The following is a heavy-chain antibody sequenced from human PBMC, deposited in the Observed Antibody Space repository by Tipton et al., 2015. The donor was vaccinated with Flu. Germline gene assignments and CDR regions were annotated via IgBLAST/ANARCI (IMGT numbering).Heavy chain of an antibody. Sequence: QLVQSGAEVKKPGESLMISCKTSGYFFTSYWIAWVRQVPGKGLEWMGMIHPDASDTRHSPSFQGHVSMSADKSIRTAYLHVSSLKASDTATYYCARRIVATIWAFDVWGQGTMVSVSS. D-gene: IGHD5-12*01. J-gene: IGHJ3*01. CDR3: ARRIVATIWAFDV. CDR2: IHPDASDT. CDR1: GYFFTSYW. V-gene: IGHV5-51*03.